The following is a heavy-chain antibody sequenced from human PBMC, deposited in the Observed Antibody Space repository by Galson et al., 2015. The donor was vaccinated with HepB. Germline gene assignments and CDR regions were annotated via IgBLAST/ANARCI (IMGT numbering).Heavy chain of an antibody. CDR3: ARDGYCSSTSCYGEKGFDY. CDR1: GYTFTSYG. D-gene: IGHD2-2*03. J-gene: IGHJ4*02. V-gene: IGHV1-18*01. CDR2: ISAYNGNT. Sequence: SVKVSCKASGYTFTSYGISWVRQAPGQGLEWMGWISAYNGNTNYAQKLQGRVTMTTDTSTSTAYMELRSLRSDDTAVYYCARDGYCSSTSCYGEKGFDYWGQGTLVTVSS.